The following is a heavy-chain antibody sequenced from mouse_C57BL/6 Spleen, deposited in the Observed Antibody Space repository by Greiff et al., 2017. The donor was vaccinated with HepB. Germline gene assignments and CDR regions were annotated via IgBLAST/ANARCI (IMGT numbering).Heavy chain of an antibody. CDR1: GYAFSSSW. J-gene: IGHJ2*01. V-gene: IGHV1-82*01. Sequence: VQGVESGPELVKPGASVKISCKASGYAFSSSWMNWVKQRPGKGLEWIGRIYPGDGDTNYNGKFKGKATLTADKSSSTAYMQLSSLTSEDSAVYFCARDYYGSRFFDYWGQGTTLTVSS. D-gene: IGHD1-1*01. CDR3: ARDYYGSRFFDY. CDR2: IYPGDGDT.